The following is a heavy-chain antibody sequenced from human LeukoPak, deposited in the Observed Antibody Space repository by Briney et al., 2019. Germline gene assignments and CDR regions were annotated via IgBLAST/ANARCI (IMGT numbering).Heavy chain of an antibody. CDR2: IHHRGST. CDR3: ARGTQYSSSWYYFDY. D-gene: IGHD6-13*01. J-gene: IGHJ4*02. Sequence: SETLSLTCTVSGGSISSNYWTWIRQPPGKGLEWIGYIHHRGSTYYNPSLTSRVTISVDTSKNQFSLKLSSVTAADTAVFYCARGTQYSSSWYYFDYWGQGILVSVSS. V-gene: IGHV4-59*01. CDR1: GGSISSNY.